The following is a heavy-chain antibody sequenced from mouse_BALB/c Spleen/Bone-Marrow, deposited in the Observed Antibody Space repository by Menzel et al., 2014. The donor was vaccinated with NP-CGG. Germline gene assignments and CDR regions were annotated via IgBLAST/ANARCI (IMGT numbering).Heavy chain of an antibody. CDR2: IYPGSGST. J-gene: IGHJ2*01. V-gene: IGHV1S22*01. CDR1: GYTFTSYW. Sequence: LQQSGSELVRPGASVKLSCKASGYTFTSYWMHWVKQRPGQGLEWIGNIYPGSGSTNYDEKFKSKATLTVDTSSSTAYMQLSSLTSEDSAVCYCTSHYFDYWGQGTTLTVSS. CDR3: TSHYFDY.